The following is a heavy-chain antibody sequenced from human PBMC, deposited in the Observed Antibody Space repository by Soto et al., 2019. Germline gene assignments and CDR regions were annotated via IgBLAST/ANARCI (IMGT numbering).Heavy chain of an antibody. CDR2: IYYSGST. Sequence: SETLSLTCTVSGGSISSYYWSWIRQPPGKGLEWIGYIYYSGSTNYNPSLKSRVTISVDTSKNQFSLKLSSVTAADTAVYCCARHSRALPGGDYVTYFDYWGQGTLVSVSS. CDR1: GGSISSYY. CDR3: ARHSRALPGGDYVTYFDY. J-gene: IGHJ4*02. D-gene: IGHD4-17*01. V-gene: IGHV4-59*08.